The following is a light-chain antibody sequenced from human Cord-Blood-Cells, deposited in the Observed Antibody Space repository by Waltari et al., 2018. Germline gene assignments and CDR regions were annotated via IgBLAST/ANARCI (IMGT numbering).Light chain of an antibody. CDR2: QDS. Sequence: SYELTQPPSVSVSPGPPASITCSGDKLGAKYACWYQQKPGQSPVLVIYQDSKRPSGIPERFSGSNSGNTATLTISGTQAMDEADYYCQAWDSSTAVFGGGTKLTVL. CDR3: QAWDSSTAV. J-gene: IGLJ2*01. CDR1: KLGAKY. V-gene: IGLV3-1*01.